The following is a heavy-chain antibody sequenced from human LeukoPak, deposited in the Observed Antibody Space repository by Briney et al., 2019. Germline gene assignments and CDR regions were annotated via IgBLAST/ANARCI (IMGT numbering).Heavy chain of an antibody. D-gene: IGHD1-1*01. CDR3: ARGLERRLGEDY. J-gene: IGHJ4*02. CDR2: IKKDGSEK. CDR1: GLIFNSYW. Sequence: GGSLRLSCAASGLIFNSYWMSWVRQAPGKGLEWVADIKKDGSEKYYVDSVKGRFTISRDNAKNSLYLQMNSLRAEDTAVYYCARGLERRLGEDYWGQGTLVTVSS. V-gene: IGHV3-7*01.